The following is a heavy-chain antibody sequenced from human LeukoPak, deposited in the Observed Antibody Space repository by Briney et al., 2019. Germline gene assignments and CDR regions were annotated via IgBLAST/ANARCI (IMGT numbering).Heavy chain of an antibody. J-gene: IGHJ6*02. CDR1: GGSFSGYY. D-gene: IGHD6-19*01. CDR2: INHSGST. CDR3: ARGPNILSGGWLKGKFDYYYYYGMDV. V-gene: IGHV4-34*01. Sequence: NPSETLSLTCAVYGGSFSGYYWSWIRQPPGKGLEWIGEINHSGSTNYNPSLKSRVTISVDTSKNQFSLKLSSVTAADTAVYYCARGPNILSGGWLKGKFDYYYYYGMDVWGQGTTVTVSS.